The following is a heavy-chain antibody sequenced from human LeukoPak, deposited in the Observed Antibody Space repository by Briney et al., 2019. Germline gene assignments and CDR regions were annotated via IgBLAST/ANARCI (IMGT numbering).Heavy chain of an antibody. CDR2: IKPDGREK. V-gene: IGHV3-7*03. Sequence: GSLRLSCAASGFTFSNYWMTWVRQAPGKGLEWVANIKPDGREKDYVDSVKGRFTISRDNAKNSLYLQMNSLRGDATAVYYCARDPYLGDGDYWGQGNLVTVSS. CDR1: GFTFSNYW. J-gene: IGHJ4*02. D-gene: IGHD4-17*01. CDR3: ARDPYLGDGDY.